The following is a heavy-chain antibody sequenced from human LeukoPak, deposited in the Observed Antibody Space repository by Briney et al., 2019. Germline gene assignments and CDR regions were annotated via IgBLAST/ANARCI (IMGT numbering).Heavy chain of an antibody. D-gene: IGHD3-22*01. CDR3: ARRYYDNFDY. CDR1: GFTFDDYA. CDR2: ISWNSGHK. J-gene: IGHJ4*02. V-gene: IGHV3-9*01. Sequence: GGSLRLSCAASGFTFDDYAMHWVRQAPGKGLEWVSGISWNSGHKGYADSVKGRFTISRDNAKNSLYLQMNSLRAEDTAVYYCARRYYDNFDYWGQGTLVTVSS.